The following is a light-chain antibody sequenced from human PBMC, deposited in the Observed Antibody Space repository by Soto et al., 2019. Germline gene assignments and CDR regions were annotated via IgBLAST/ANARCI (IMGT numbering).Light chain of an antibody. V-gene: IGLV2-14*03. CDR1: SSYVGSYNY. CDR2: DVS. Sequence: QSALTQPASVSGSPGQSITISCTGTSSYVGSYNYVSWYQQHPGKAPKLMIYDVSNRPSGVSDHFSGSKSGNTASLTISGLQAEDEADYYCTSYITAGTYVFGTGTKVTVL. J-gene: IGLJ1*01. CDR3: TSYITAGTYV.